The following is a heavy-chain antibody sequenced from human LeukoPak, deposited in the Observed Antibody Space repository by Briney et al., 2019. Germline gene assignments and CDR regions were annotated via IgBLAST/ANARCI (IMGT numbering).Heavy chain of an antibody. Sequence: GGSLRLSCAASGFTFSSYWMSWVRQAPGKGLEWVANIKQDGSEKYYVDSVKGLFTFSRDTAKNLLFLQMNSLRAEDTAVYYCARAPYCGGDCYVYAFDIWGLGTMVTVSS. D-gene: IGHD2-21*01. CDR1: GFTFSSYW. V-gene: IGHV3-7*01. CDR3: ARAPYCGGDCYVYAFDI. CDR2: IKQDGSEK. J-gene: IGHJ3*02.